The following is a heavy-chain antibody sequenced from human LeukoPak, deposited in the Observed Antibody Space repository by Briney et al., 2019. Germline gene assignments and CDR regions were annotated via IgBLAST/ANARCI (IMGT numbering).Heavy chain of an antibody. CDR1: GGSITSYY. D-gene: IGHD5-18*01. V-gene: IGHV4-34*01. J-gene: IGHJ5*02. Sequence: SETLSLTCTVSGGSITSYYWSWIRQPPGKGLEWIGEINHSGSTNYNPSLKSRVTISVDTSKNQFSLKLSSVTAADTAVYYCARGLNRPWIQLWSGWFDPWGQGTLVTVSS. CDR3: ARGLNRPWIQLWSGWFDP. CDR2: INHSGST.